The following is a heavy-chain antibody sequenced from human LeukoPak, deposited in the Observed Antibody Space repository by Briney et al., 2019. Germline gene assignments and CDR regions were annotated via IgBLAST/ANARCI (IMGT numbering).Heavy chain of an antibody. J-gene: IGHJ4*02. Sequence: GGSLRLSCAASGFTFSSYSMNWVRQAPGKGLEWVSSSSSSSSYIYYADSVKGRFTISRDNAKNSLYLQMNSLRAEDTAVYYCARGVVPTPYYFDYWGQGTLVTVSS. V-gene: IGHV3-21*01. CDR2: SSSSSSYI. D-gene: IGHD2-2*01. CDR3: ARGVVPTPYYFDY. CDR1: GFTFSSYS.